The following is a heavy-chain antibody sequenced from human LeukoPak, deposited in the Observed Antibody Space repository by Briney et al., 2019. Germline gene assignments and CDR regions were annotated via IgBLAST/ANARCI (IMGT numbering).Heavy chain of an antibody. Sequence: GGSLRLSCAASEFTFSSYSMNWVRQAPGKGLEWVAVISYDGSNKYYADSVKGRFTISRDNSKNTLYLQMNSLRAEDTAVYYCARDPPPARYCSGGSCYSGYFDYWGQGTLVTVSS. J-gene: IGHJ4*02. CDR1: EFTFSSYS. D-gene: IGHD2-15*01. CDR2: ISYDGSNK. CDR3: ARDPPPARYCSGGSCYSGYFDY. V-gene: IGHV3-30*03.